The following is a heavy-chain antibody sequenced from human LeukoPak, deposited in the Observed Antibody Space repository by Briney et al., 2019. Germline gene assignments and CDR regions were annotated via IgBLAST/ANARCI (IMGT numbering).Heavy chain of an antibody. CDR1: GYTFTGYY. CDR2: INPKSGDT. Sequence: GASVKVSCKASGYTFTGYYMHWVRQAPGQGLEWMGWINPKSGDTRYAQKFQGRVTMTRDSSITTAYMDLSSLRSDDTAVYYCAREWDYYAFWGQGTLVTVSS. CDR3: AREWDYYAF. J-gene: IGHJ4*02. V-gene: IGHV1-2*02.